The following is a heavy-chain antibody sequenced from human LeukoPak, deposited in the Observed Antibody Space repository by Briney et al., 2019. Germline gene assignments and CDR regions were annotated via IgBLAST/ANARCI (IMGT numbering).Heavy chain of an antibody. CDR2: IYPGDSDT. CDR3: ARLITTHGVYHGMDV. CDR1: GYSFTSYW. V-gene: IGHV5-51*01. Sequence: GESLKISCKGSGYSFTSYWIGWVRQMPGKGLEWMGIIYPGDSDTRYSPSFQGQVTISADKSISTAYLQWSSLKASDTAMYYCARLITTHGVYHGMDVWGQGTTVTVSS. D-gene: IGHD4-11*01. J-gene: IGHJ6*02.